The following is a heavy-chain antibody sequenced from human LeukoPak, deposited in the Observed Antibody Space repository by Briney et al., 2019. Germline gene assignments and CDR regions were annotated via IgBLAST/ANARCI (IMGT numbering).Heavy chain of an antibody. CDR3: ARDHQQMKYFDL. V-gene: IGHV1-2*02. CDR1: GYTFTGYY. Sequence: ASVKVSCKASGYTFTGYYMHWVRQAPGQGLEWMGGINPNSGGTNYAQKFQGRVTMTRDTSISTAYMGLRRLRSDDTAVYYCARDHQQMKYFDLWGRGTLVSVSS. J-gene: IGHJ2*01. CDR2: INPNSGGT. D-gene: IGHD6-13*01.